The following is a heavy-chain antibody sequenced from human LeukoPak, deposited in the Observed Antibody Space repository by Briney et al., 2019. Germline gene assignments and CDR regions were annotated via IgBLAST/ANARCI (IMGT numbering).Heavy chain of an antibody. CDR2: IYYSGST. Sequence: PSETLSFTCTVSGGSTSSYYWSWLRQPPGKGLVGIGYIYYSGSTNYNPSLKSRVTISVDTSKNQFSLKLSSVTAADTAVYYCARDKVGRNWFDPWGQGTLVTVSS. CDR1: GGSTSSYY. J-gene: IGHJ5*02. CDR3: ARDKVGRNWFDP. V-gene: IGHV4-59*01.